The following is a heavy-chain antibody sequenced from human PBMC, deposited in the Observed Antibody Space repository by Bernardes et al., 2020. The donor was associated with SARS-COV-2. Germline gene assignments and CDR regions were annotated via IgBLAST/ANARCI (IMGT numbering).Heavy chain of an antibody. J-gene: IGHJ6*02. CDR1: GFTFSSYG. V-gene: IGHV3-33*01. CDR3: ARVVADMVTSYYYGMDV. Sequence: GGSLRLSCAASGFTFSSYGMHWVRQAPGTGLEWVAVIWFDGSNKYYADSVKGRFTISRDNSKNTLYLQMNSLRAEDTAVYHCARVVADMVTSYYYGMDVWGQGTTVTVSS. D-gene: IGHD5-18*01. CDR2: IWFDGSNK.